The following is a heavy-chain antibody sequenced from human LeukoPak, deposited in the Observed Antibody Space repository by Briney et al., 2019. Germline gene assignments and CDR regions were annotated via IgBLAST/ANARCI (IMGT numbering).Heavy chain of an antibody. Sequence: QSGGSLRLSCAASGFSFSFYSMNWVRQAPGKGLEWVSYISNSGTAIYYADSVKGRFTISRDNAKSSLYLQMNSLRAEDTAVYYCARAGYSMDTEYFQHWGQGTLVTVSS. V-gene: IGHV3-48*04. D-gene: IGHD5-18*01. CDR2: ISNSGTAI. CDR3: ARAGYSMDTEYFQH. J-gene: IGHJ1*01. CDR1: GFSFSFYS.